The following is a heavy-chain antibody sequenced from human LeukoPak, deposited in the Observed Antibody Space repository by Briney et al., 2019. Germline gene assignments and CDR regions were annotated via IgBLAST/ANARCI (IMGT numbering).Heavy chain of an antibody. CDR2: INHSGST. CDR3: GSGYSFDY. J-gene: IGHJ4*02. Sequence: SETLSLTCTVSGGSISSGSYYWSWIRQPPGKGLEWIGEINHSGSTNYNPSLKSRVTISVDTSKNQFSLKLSSVTAADTAVYYCGSGYSFDYWGQGTLVTVSS. V-gene: IGHV4-39*07. D-gene: IGHD3-22*01. CDR1: GGSISSGSYY.